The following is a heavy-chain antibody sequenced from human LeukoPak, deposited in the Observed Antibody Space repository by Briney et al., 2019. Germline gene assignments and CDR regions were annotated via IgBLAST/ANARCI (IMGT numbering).Heavy chain of an antibody. Sequence: SETLSLTCTVSGGSMSSYYWSWIRQPPGKGLEWIRNIYYSGSTNYSPALKSRVTISVDPSKNQFTLKLSSVTAADTAVYYCARGRYGWLPFDYWGQGTLVTVSS. CDR3: ARGRYGWLPFDY. CDR2: IYYSGST. D-gene: IGHD3-16*01. CDR1: GGSMSSYY. V-gene: IGHV4-59*01. J-gene: IGHJ4*02.